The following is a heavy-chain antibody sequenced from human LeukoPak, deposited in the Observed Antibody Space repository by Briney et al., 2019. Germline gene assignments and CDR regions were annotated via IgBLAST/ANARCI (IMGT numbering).Heavy chain of an antibody. CDR3: ARAIAAAGTGENAFDI. J-gene: IGHJ3*02. D-gene: IGHD6-13*01. CDR2: IYTSGST. CDR1: GGSISSYY. V-gene: IGHV4-4*07. Sequence: SETLTLTCTVSGGSISSYYWSWIRQPAGKGLEWIGRIYTSGSTNYNPSLKSRVTMSVDTSKNQFSLKLSSVTAADTAVYYCARAIAAAGTGENAFDIWGQGTMVTVSS.